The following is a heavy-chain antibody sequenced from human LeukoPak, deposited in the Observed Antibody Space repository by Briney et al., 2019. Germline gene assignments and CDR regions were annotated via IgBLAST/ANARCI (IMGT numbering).Heavy chain of an antibody. CDR3: ARGANSPIDY. CDR2: IWYDGSNK. Sequence: GGSLRLSCAASGFTFSSYGMHWVRQAPGKGLEWVAVIWYDGSNKYYADSVKGRFTIFRDNSKNTLYLQMNSLRAEDTAVCYCARGANSPIDYWGQGTLVTVSS. CDR1: GFTFSSYG. J-gene: IGHJ4*02. V-gene: IGHV3-33*01. D-gene: IGHD4/OR15-4a*01.